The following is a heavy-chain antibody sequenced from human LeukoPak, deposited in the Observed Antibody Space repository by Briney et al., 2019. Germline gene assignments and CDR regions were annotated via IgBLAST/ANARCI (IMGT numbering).Heavy chain of an antibody. CDR2: ISSSSSTI. Sequence: GGSLRLSCAASGFTFSSYSMNWVRQAPGKGLEWVSYISSSSSTIYYADSVKGRFTISRDNAKNSLYLLMNSLKAEDTATYYCARDLGHVDPHLAYWGQGTLVTVSS. V-gene: IGHV3-48*04. CDR3: ARDLGHVDPHLAY. CDR1: GFTFSSYS. D-gene: IGHD3-10*01. J-gene: IGHJ4*02.